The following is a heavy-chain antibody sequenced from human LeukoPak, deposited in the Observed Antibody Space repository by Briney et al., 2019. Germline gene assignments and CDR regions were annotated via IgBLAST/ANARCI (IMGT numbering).Heavy chain of an antibody. CDR2: IYYSGST. J-gene: IGHJ5*02. V-gene: IGHV4-59*01. Sequence: PSGTLSLTCTVSGGSISSYYWSWIRQPPGKGLEWIGYIYYSGSTNYNPSLKSRVTISVDTSKNQFSLKLSSVTAADTAVYYCARETYGINWFDPWGQGTLVTVSS. CDR1: GGSISSYY. D-gene: IGHD4-17*01. CDR3: ARETYGINWFDP.